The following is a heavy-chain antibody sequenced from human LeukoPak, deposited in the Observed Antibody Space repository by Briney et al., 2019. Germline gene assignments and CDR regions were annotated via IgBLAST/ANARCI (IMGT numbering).Heavy chain of an antibody. CDR1: GFTVSSNS. Sequence: GGSLRLSCAASGFTVSSNSMSWVRQAPGKGLEWVANIKQDGSEKYYVDSVKGRFTISRDNAKNSLYLQMNSLRAEDTAVYYCARDPYYYDSSGYYLQYFDLWGRGTLVTVSS. J-gene: IGHJ2*01. CDR2: IKQDGSEK. CDR3: ARDPYYYDSSGYYLQYFDL. D-gene: IGHD3-22*01. V-gene: IGHV3-7*01.